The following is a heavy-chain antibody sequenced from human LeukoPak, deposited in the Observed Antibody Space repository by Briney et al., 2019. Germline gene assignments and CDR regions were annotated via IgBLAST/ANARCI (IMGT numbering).Heavy chain of an antibody. V-gene: IGHV3-21*01. CDR1: GFTFSSYS. CDR2: ISSSSSYI. Sequence: GGSLRLSCAASGFTFSSYSMDWVRQAPGKGLEWVSSISSSSSYIYYADSVKGRFTISRDNAKNSLYLQMNSLRAEDTAVYYCARVPYSSGCYAVWYFDLWGRGTLVTVSS. D-gene: IGHD6-19*01. J-gene: IGHJ2*01. CDR3: ARVPYSSGCYAVWYFDL.